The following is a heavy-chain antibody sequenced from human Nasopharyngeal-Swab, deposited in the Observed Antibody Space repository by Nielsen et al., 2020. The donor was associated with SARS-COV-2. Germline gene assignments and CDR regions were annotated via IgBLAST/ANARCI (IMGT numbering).Heavy chain of an antibody. J-gene: IGHJ6*02. V-gene: IGHV4-39*01. CDR3: TRHSTPPYFYYYGMDV. CDR2: TDQSGNT. CDR1: GGSISGSDYY. Sequence: SETLSLTCIVSGGSISGSDYYWGWIRQPPGKGLEWIGSTDQSGNTYSNLSLRSRMTISVDTARNQITLNLSPVTAADTAVYYCTRHSTPPYFYYYGMDVWGQGTTVTVSS.